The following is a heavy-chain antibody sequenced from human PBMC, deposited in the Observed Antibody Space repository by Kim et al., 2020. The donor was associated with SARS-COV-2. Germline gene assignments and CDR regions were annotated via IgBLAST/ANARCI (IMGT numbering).Heavy chain of an antibody. D-gene: IGHD6-6*01. J-gene: IGHJ4*02. Sequence: YNPSLRSRVTISVDTSKNQFSLKLSSVTAADTAVYYCAREYSSSSGEFDYWGQGTLVTVSS. CDR3: AREYSSSSGEFDY. V-gene: IGHV4-39*07.